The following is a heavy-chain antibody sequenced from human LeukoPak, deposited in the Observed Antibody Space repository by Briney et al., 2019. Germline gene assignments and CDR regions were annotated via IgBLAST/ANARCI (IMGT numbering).Heavy chain of an antibody. D-gene: IGHD3-3*01. Sequence: GASVKVSCKASGYTFTSYYMHWVRQAPGQGLEWMGIINPSGGSTSYAQKFQGRVTMTRDTSTSTVYMELSSLRSDDTAVYYCARDSVLRFFLHWGQGTLVTVSS. CDR1: GYTFTSYY. J-gene: IGHJ4*02. CDR2: INPSGGST. CDR3: ARDSVLRFFLH. V-gene: IGHV1-46*01.